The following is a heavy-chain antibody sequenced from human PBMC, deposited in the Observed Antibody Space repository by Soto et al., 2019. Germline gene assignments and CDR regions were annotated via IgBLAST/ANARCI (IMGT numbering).Heavy chain of an antibody. CDR1: GDSISSSEW. Sequence: PXGTLSLTCAVSGDSISSSEWWSWVRQPPGKGLEWIGEISHSGSTNYKSSLKSRVTISLDKSKNQFSLKLSFVTAADTAVYYCASRIGTRPFWGQGTLVTVSS. D-gene: IGHD6-6*01. V-gene: IGHV4-4*02. CDR3: ASRIGTRPF. J-gene: IGHJ4*02. CDR2: ISHSGST.